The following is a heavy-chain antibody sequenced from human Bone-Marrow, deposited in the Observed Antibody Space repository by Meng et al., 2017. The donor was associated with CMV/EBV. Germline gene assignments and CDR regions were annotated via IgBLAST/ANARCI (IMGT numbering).Heavy chain of an antibody. J-gene: IGHJ3*02. CDR1: GYTFTGYY. CDR3: ARVKGYCSSTSCYGSAFDI. CDR2: INPNSGGT. D-gene: IGHD2-2*01. Sequence: ASVKVSCKASGYTFTGYYMHWVRQAPGQGLEWMGWINPNSGGTNYAQKFQGRVTMTRDTSISTAYMELSRLRSDDTAVYYCARVKGYCSSTSCYGSAFDIWGQGTMATVSS. V-gene: IGHV1-2*02.